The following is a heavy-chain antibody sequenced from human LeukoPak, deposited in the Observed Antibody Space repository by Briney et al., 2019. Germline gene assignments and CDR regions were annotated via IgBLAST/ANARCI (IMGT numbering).Heavy chain of an antibody. D-gene: IGHD1-26*01. CDR1: GGTFSSYA. V-gene: IGHV1-69*13. CDR3: ARGIVGTTHDAFDI. CDR2: IIPIFGTA. J-gene: IGHJ3*02. Sequence: SVKVSCKASGGTFSSYAISWVRQAPGQVLGWMGGIIPIFGTANYAQKFQDRVTITADESTSTAYMELSSLRSDDTAVYYCARGIVGTTHDAFDIWGQGTMVIVSS.